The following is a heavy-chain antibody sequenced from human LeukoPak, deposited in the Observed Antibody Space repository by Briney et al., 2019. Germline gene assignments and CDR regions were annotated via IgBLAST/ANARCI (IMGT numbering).Heavy chain of an antibody. J-gene: IGHJ5*02. V-gene: IGHV3-30*03. D-gene: IGHD4-17*01. CDR1: GFTFSSYG. CDR3: ARARGLGYGDDVRWFDP. CDR2: ISYDGSNK. Sequence: PGGSLRLSCAASGFTFSSYGMHWVRQAPGKGLEWVAVISYDGSNKYYADSVKGRFTISRDNAKSTLYLQMNSLRVEDTAVYYCARARGLGYGDDVRWFDPWGQGTLVTVSS.